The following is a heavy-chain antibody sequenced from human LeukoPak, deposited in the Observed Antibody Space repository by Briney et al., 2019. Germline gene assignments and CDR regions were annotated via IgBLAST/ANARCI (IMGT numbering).Heavy chain of an antibody. D-gene: IGHD2-15*01. J-gene: IGHJ4*02. CDR2: ISGSGGST. V-gene: IGHV3-23*01. CDR1: GFTFSSYA. Sequence: GGSLRLSCAASGFTFSSYAMSWVRQAPGKGLEWVSAISGSGGSTYYADSVKGRFTISRDNSKNTLYLQMNSLRAEDTAVYYCARGLYCSGGSCYRTLRFDYWGQGTLVTVSS. CDR3: ARGLYCSGGSCYRTLRFDY.